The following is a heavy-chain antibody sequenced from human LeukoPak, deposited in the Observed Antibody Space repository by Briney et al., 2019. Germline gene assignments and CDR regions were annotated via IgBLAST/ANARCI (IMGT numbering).Heavy chain of an antibody. CDR3: ARDRLIAAAGTNDAFDI. CDR2: ISSSSAYI. J-gene: IGHJ3*02. V-gene: IGHV3-21*01. Sequence: PGGSLRLSCAASGFTFSSYNMNWVRQAPGKGLEWVSSISSSSAYIYYADSVKGRFTISRDNAKTSLYLQMNSLRAEDTAVYYCARDRLIAAAGTNDAFDIWGQGTMVTVSS. CDR1: GFTFSSYN. D-gene: IGHD6-13*01.